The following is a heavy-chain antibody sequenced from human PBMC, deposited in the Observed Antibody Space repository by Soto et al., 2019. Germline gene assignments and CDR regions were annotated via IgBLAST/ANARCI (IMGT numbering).Heavy chain of an antibody. CDR2: IIPIFGTA. CDR1: GGTFSSYA. J-gene: IGHJ3*02. V-gene: IGHV1-69*13. Sequence: ASVKVSCKASGGTFSSYAISWVRQAPGQGLEWMGGIIPIFGTADYAQKFQGRVTITADESTSTAYMELSSLRSEDTAVYYCARVYSSGWYGQGSAFDIWGQGTMVTVS. D-gene: IGHD6-19*01. CDR3: ARVYSSGWYGQGSAFDI.